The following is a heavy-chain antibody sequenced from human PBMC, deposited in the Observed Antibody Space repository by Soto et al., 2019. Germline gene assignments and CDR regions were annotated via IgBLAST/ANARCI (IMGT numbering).Heavy chain of an antibody. V-gene: IGHV1-3*01. D-gene: IGHD6-19*01. Sequence: ASVKVSCKASGYTFTSYAMHWVRQAPGQRLEWMGWINAGNGNTKYSQKFQGRVTITRDTSASTAYMELSSLRSEDTAVYYCAREAGQWPYRAYRRDYWGQGTLVTVSS. J-gene: IGHJ4*02. CDR2: INAGNGNT. CDR3: AREAGQWPYRAYRRDY. CDR1: GYTFTSYA.